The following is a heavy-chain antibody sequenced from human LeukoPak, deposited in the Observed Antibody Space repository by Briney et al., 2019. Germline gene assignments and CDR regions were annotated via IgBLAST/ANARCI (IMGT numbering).Heavy chain of an antibody. D-gene: IGHD3-3*01. CDR2: INTNTGNP. CDR3: ARLDYDFWTEYNWFDP. J-gene: IGHJ5*02. CDR1: GYTFTTYV. Sequence: ASVKVSCKASGYTFTTYVMNWVRQAPGQGLEWMGWINTNTGNPTYAQGFTGRFVFSLDTSVSTAYLQISSLKAEATAVYYCARLDYDFWTEYNWFDPWGQGTLVTVSS. V-gene: IGHV7-4-1*02.